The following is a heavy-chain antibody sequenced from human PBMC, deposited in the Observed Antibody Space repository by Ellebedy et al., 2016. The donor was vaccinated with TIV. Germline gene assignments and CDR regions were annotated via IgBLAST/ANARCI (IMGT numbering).Heavy chain of an antibody. V-gene: IGHV1-2*02. Sequence: AASVKVSCKTSGYSFTGYYIHWVRQAPGQGPEWVGWINPDNGVTVYEQKLQGRVTVTTDTSTSTAFLKRSRLRSDDTAVYYCTRDLTNIVSGDYWGQGTLVTVSS. CDR1: GYSFTGYY. D-gene: IGHD5/OR15-5a*01. CDR2: INPDNGVT. J-gene: IGHJ4*02. CDR3: TRDLTNIVSGDY.